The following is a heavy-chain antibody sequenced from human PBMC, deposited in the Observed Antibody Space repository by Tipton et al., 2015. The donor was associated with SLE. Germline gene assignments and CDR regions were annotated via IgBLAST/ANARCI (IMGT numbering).Heavy chain of an antibody. D-gene: IGHD1-26*01. Sequence: SLRLSCAASGFTFDDYTMHWVRQAPGKGLEWVSLISWDGGSTYYAGSVKGRFTISRDNSKNSLYLQMNSLRAEDTAVYYCARGGEGATTASFDYWGQGTLVTVSS. J-gene: IGHJ4*02. CDR3: ARGGEGATTASFDY. CDR1: GFTFDDYT. V-gene: IGHV3-43*01. CDR2: ISWDGGST.